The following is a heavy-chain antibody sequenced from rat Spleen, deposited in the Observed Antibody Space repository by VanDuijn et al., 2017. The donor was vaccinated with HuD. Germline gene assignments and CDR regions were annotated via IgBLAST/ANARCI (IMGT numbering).Heavy chain of an antibody. Sequence: EVQLVESGGGLVQPGRSLKLSCAASGFTFSNYGMAWVRQTPTKGLEWVASISTGCGNTYYRDSVKGRFTISRDNAKSTLYLQMDSLRSEDTATYYCATTYFGYGYFDYWGQGVMVTVSS. J-gene: IGHJ2*01. CDR2: ISTGCGNT. D-gene: IGHD1-7*01. CDR3: ATTYFGYGYFDY. V-gene: IGHV5S13*01. CDR1: GFTFSNYG.